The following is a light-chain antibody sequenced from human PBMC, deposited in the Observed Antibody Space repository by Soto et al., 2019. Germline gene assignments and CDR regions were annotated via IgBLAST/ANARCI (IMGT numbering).Light chain of an antibody. CDR3: QQYFGYPWT. CDR2: KAS. CDR1: QSINDW. J-gene: IGKJ1*01. Sequence: DIQMTQSPSTLSASVGGRVTITCRASQSINDWLAWYQQKPGKAPNLLIYKASSLQSGVPSRFSGSGSGTEFTLTISSLQPDDFATFYCQQYFGYPWTFGQGTKVEIK. V-gene: IGKV1-5*03.